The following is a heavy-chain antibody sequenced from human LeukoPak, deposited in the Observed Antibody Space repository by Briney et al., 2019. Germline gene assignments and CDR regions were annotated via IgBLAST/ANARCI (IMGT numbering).Heavy chain of an antibody. CDR3: ARDPQANAFAI. CDR2: IYSGGST. Sequence: GGSLRLSCAASGLTVSSNYMSWVRQAPGKGREWGSVIYSGGSTYYADSVKGRFTISRDNSKNTLSLQMNRLRADDTAVYYCARDPQANAFAIWGQGTKVTVSS. V-gene: IGHV3-53*01. J-gene: IGHJ3*02. CDR1: GLTVSSNY.